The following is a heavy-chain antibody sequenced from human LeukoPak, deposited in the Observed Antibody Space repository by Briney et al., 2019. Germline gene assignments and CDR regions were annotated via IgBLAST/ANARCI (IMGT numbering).Heavy chain of an antibody. CDR3: ARHLVVVTATYAFDI. CDR2: IYPGDSDT. CDR1: GYSFTSYW. V-gene: IGHV5-51*01. D-gene: IGHD2-21*02. Sequence: GESLKISCKGSGYSFTSYWIGWVRQMPGKGLEWMGIIYPGDSDTRYSPSFQGQVTISADKSISTAYLQWSSLKALDTAMYYCARHLVVVTATYAFDIWGQGTMVTVSS. J-gene: IGHJ3*02.